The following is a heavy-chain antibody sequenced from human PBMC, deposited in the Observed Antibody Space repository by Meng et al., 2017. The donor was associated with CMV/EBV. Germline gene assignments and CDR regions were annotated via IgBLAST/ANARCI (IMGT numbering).Heavy chain of an antibody. J-gene: IGHJ6*02. CDR3: ARLPGTGSGDKDV. CDR2: ISSSSYI. D-gene: IGHD3-10*01. CDR1: GFTFSSYS. V-gene: IGHV3-21*01. Sequence: GESLKISCAASGFTFSSYSMSWVRQAPGKGLEWVSSISSSSYIYYADSVKGRFTISRDNAKNSLYLQMNSLRAEDTAVYYCARLPGTGSGDKDVWGQGTTVTVSS.